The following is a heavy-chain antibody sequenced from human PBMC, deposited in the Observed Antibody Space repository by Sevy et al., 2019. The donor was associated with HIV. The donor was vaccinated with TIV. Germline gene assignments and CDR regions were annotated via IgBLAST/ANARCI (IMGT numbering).Heavy chain of an antibody. CDR2: ISAYNGIT. V-gene: IGHV1-18*01. CDR3: ARVGGYCSGGNCYRLFYFDY. J-gene: IGHJ4*02. Sequence: ASVKVSCKASGYIFNNYGIGWVRQAPGQGLEWMGWISAYNGITNYPHKLQGRVTMTTDTSTSTAYMELRSLRSDDTAVYYCARVGGYCSGGNCYRLFYFDYWGQGTLVTVSS. D-gene: IGHD2-15*01. CDR1: GYIFNNYG.